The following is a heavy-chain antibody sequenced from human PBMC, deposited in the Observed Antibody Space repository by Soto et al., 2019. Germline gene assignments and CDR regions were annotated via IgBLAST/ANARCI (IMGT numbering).Heavy chain of an antibody. CDR2: IYYSGST. CDR1: GGSISSYY. J-gene: IGHJ6*02. V-gene: IGHV4-59*01. CDR3: ARDGVWGWNNYYYYGMDV. D-gene: IGHD1-1*01. Sequence: SETLSLTCTVSGGSISSYYWSWIRQPPGKGLEWIGYIYYSGSTNYNPSLKSRVTISVDTSKNQFSLKLSSVTAADTAVYYCARDGVWGWNNYYYYGMDVWGQGTTVTVSS.